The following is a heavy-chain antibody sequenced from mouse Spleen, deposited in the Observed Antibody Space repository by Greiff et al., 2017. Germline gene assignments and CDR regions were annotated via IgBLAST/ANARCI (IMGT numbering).Heavy chain of an antibody. Sequence: QVQLKESGPELVKPGASVKISCKASGYAFSSSWMNWVKQRPGKGLEWIGRIYPGDGDTNYNGKFKGKATLTADKSSSTAYMQLSSLTSEDSAVXFFAKCWEGRYLAYWGQGTTPTVPP. CDR3: AKCWEGRYLAY. D-gene: IGHD4-1*01. CDR1: GYAFSSSW. V-gene: IGHV1-82*01. CDR2: IYPGDGDT. J-gene: IGHJ2*01.